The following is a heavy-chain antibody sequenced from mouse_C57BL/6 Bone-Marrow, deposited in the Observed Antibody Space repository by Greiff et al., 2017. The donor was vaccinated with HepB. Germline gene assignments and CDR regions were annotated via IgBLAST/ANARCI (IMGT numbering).Heavy chain of an antibody. CDR3: AIAPTTVVAVGY. V-gene: IGHV1-72*01. J-gene: IGHJ2*01. Sequence: QVQLKQPGAELVKPGASVKLSCKASGYTFTSYWMHWVKQRPGRGLEWIGRIDPNSGGTKYNEKFKSKATLTVDKPSSTAYMQLSSLTSEDSAVYYCAIAPTTVVAVGYWGQGTTLTVSS. D-gene: IGHD1-1*01. CDR1: GYTFTSYW. CDR2: IDPNSGGT.